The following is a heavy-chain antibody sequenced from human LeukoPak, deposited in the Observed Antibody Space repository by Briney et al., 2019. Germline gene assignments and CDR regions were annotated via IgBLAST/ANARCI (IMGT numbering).Heavy chain of an antibody. J-gene: IGHJ4*02. V-gene: IGHV3-21*04. CDR1: GFSFSSYS. CDR2: ISSTSGYI. D-gene: IGHD3-22*01. CDR3: AREIYYYDSSAYGYVQSYLDY. Sequence: PGGSLRLSCAASGFSFSSYSMNWVRQAPGKGLEWVSSISSTSGYIYYADSVKGRFTVSRDNAKNSLYPQMNSLRGEDTAAYYCAREIYYYDSSAYGYVQSYLDYWGQGNLVTVSS.